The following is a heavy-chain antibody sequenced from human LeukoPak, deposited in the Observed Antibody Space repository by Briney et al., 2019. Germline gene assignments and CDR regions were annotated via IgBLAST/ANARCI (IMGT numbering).Heavy chain of an antibody. V-gene: IGHV3-23*01. CDR2: IRGSGGST. Sequence: GGSLRLSCAASGFTFSNYAMNWVRQAPGKGLEWVSGIRGSGGSTYYADSVKGRFTISRDNSKNTLYLQMNSLRAEDTAVYYCAKANYYDSSGYTDYWGQGTLVTVSS. CDR1: GFTFSNYA. J-gene: IGHJ4*02. CDR3: AKANYYDSSGYTDY. D-gene: IGHD3-22*01.